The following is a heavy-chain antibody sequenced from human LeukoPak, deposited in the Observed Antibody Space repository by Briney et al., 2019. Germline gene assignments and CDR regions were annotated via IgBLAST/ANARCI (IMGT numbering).Heavy chain of an antibody. CDR1: GASFRGYY. CDR3: ARGGVPYYYGSGSYHNWFDP. V-gene: IGHV4-34*01. D-gene: IGHD3-10*01. J-gene: IGHJ5*02. Sequence: SETRSLTCAVCGASFRGYYWSWIRQPPGKGLEWFGEINHSGSTNYNPSLKSRVTISVDTSKNQFSLKLSSVTAADTAVYYCARGGVPYYYGSGSYHNWFDPWGQGTLVTVSS. CDR2: INHSGST.